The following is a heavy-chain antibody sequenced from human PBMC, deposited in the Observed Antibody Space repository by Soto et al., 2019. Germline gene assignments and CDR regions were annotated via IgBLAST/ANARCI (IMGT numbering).Heavy chain of an antibody. J-gene: IGHJ6*02. CDR3: ARVVVEQWLAPSGMDV. V-gene: IGHV6-1*01. CDR1: GDSVSSNSAA. D-gene: IGHD6-19*01. CDR2: TYYRSKWYN. Sequence: PSQTLSLTCAISGDSVSSNSAAWNWIRQSPSRGLEWLGRTYYRSKWYNDYAVSVKSRITINPDTSKNQFSLQLNSVTPEDTAVYYCARVVVEQWLAPSGMDVWGQGTTVTVSS.